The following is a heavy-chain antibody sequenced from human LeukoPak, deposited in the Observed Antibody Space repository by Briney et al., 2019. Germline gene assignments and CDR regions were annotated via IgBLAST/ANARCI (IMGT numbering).Heavy chain of an antibody. D-gene: IGHD3-22*01. J-gene: IGHJ4*02. CDR3: AKDPNRYDSSIYYCAY. Sequence: GGSLRLSCAASGFIVSSNYMSWLRQAPGKGLEWVAFIRYDGSNTYYADSVKGRFTISRDNSKNTLYLHMNRLRAEDTAVYYCAKDPNRYDSSIYYCAYWGQGTLVTVSS. CDR1: GFIVSSNY. V-gene: IGHV3-30*02. CDR2: IRYDGSNT.